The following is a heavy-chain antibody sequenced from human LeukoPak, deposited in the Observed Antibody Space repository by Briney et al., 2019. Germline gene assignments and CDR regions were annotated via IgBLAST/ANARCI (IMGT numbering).Heavy chain of an antibody. D-gene: IGHD2-2*01. CDR1: GFTFSSYA. V-gene: IGHV3-30*04. CDR3: ARSLGYCSSTSCPPGY. Sequence: PGRSLRLSCAASGFTFSSYAMHWVRQAPGKGLEWVAVISYDGSNKYYADSVKGRFTISRDNSKNTLYLQMSSLRAEDTAVYYCARSLGYCSSTSCPPGYWGQGTLVTVSS. CDR2: ISYDGSNK. J-gene: IGHJ4*02.